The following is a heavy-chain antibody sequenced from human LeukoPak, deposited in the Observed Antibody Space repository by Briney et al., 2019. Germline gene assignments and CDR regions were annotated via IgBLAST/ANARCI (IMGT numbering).Heavy chain of an antibody. CDR3: ARGYYYDSSGQNTYYFDY. V-gene: IGHV4-34*01. D-gene: IGHD3-22*01. CDR2: INHSGST. Sequence: SETLSLTCAVYGGSFSGYYWSWIRQPPGKGLEWIGEINHSGSTNYNPSLKSRVTISVDTSKNQFSLKLSSVTAADTAVYYCARGYYYDSSGQNTYYFDYWGQGTLVTVCS. J-gene: IGHJ4*02. CDR1: GGSFSGYY.